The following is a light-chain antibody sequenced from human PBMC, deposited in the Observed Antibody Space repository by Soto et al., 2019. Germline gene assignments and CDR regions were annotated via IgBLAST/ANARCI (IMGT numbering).Light chain of an antibody. Sequence: QPVLTQPRSVSGSPGQSVTISCTGTNSDVGAYNFVSWYQQHPGKAPKLMIFDVSERPSGVPDRFSGSRSGNTASLTISGLQAEDEVEYYCCSYAGSSYVFGTGTKLTVL. J-gene: IGLJ1*01. CDR2: DVS. CDR1: NSDVGAYNF. V-gene: IGLV2-11*01. CDR3: CSYAGSSYV.